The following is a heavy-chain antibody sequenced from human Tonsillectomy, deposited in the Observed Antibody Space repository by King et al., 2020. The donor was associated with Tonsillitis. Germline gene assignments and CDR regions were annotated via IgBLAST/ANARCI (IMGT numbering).Heavy chain of an antibody. J-gene: IGHJ3*02. D-gene: IGHD2-2*01. CDR3: AKDIRSSTSLTVFDI. CDR2: ISWNRCSI. CDR1: GFTFDCYA. Sequence: VQLVESGGGLVQPGRSLRLSCAASGFTFDCYAMHWVRQAPGKGLGWVSGISWNRCSIGYADSVKGRFTLSRDNAKNSLYLQMNSLRGEDTAFYYCAKDIRSSTSLTVFDIWGQGTMVTVSS. V-gene: IGHV3-9*01.